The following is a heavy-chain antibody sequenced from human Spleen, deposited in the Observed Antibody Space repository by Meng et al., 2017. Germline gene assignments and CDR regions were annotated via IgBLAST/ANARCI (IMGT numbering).Heavy chain of an antibody. CDR2: ISSSSGYI. CDR3: ARVVTEYHKGNDAFDI. V-gene: IGHV3-21*01. CDR1: GFTFSSYS. Sequence: GESLKISCAASGFTFSSYSMNWVRQAPGKGLEWVSSISSSSGYIYYADSVKGRFTISRDNAKNSLYLQMNSLRAEDTAVYYCARVVTEYHKGNDAFDIWGQGTMVTVSS. J-gene: IGHJ3*02. D-gene: IGHD1-14*01.